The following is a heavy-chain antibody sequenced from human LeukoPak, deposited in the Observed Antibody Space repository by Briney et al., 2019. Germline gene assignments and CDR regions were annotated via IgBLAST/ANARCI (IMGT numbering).Heavy chain of an antibody. CDR2: IIPIFGTA. J-gene: IGHJ4*02. V-gene: IGHV1-69*13. Sequence: SVKVSCKASGGTFSSYAISWVRQAPGQGLEWMGGIIPIFGTANYAQKFQGRVTITADESTGTAYMELSSLRTEDTAVYYCARGAAGDGYNQWVSDYWGQGTLVTVSS. CDR1: GGTFSSYA. D-gene: IGHD5-24*01. CDR3: ARGAAGDGYNQWVSDY.